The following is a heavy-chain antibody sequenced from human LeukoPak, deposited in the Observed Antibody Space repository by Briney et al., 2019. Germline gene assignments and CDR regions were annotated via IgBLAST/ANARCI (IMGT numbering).Heavy chain of an antibody. CDR1: GYTFTGYY. CDR3: ARYDIWSGLYAGVRDAFDL. J-gene: IGHJ3*01. V-gene: IGHV1-2*02. Sequence: ASVKLSCKASGYTFTGYYVHWVRQAPGEGLEWMGWIKPNNGDTNYAQKYQGRVTMTRDTSISTAYMELSSLRTDDTAVYYCARYDIWSGLYAGVRDAFDLWGQGTMVTVSS. D-gene: IGHD3-3*01. CDR2: IKPNNGDT.